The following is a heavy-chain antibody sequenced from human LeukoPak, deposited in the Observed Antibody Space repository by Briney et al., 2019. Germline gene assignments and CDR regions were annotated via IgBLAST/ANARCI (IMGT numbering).Heavy chain of an antibody. CDR2: ISSSSSYI. CDR3: AKDGSQLLWFGELSLPNNWFDP. J-gene: IGHJ5*02. CDR1: GFTFSSYG. Sequence: TGGSLRLSCAASGFTFSSYGMNWVRQAPGKGLEWVSSISSSSSYIYYADSVKGRFTISRDNAKNSLYLQMNSLRAEDTAVYYCAKDGSQLLWFGELSLPNNWFDPWGQGTLVTVSS. V-gene: IGHV3-21*04. D-gene: IGHD3-10*01.